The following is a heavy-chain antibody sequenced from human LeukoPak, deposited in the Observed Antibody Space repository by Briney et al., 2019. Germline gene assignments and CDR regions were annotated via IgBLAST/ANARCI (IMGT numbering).Heavy chain of an antibody. Sequence: PSETLSLTCTVSGGSVSSGSYYWSWIRQPPGKGLEWIGYIYYSGSTNYNPSLKSRVTISVDTSKNQFSLKLSSVTAADTAVYYCAGGGATLVFGYWGQGTLVTVSS. V-gene: IGHV4-61*01. CDR1: GGSVSSGSYY. CDR2: IYYSGST. D-gene: IGHD1-26*01. J-gene: IGHJ4*02. CDR3: AGGGATLVFGY.